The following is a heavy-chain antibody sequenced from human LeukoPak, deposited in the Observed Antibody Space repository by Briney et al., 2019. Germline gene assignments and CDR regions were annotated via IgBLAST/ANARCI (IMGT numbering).Heavy chain of an antibody. CDR3: AKSPAAAAEIY. V-gene: IGHV3-21*04. D-gene: IGHD6-13*01. Sequence: GGSLRLSCAASGFTFSSYSMHWVRQAPGKGLEWVSYISSSSSYIYYADSVKGRFTISRDNAKNSLYLQMNSLRAEDTAVYYCAKSPAAAAEIYWGQGTLVTVSS. CDR2: ISSSSSYI. J-gene: IGHJ4*02. CDR1: GFTFSSYS.